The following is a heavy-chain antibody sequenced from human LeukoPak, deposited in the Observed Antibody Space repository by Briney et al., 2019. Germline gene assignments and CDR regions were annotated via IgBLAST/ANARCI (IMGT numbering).Heavy chain of an antibody. J-gene: IGHJ6*03. V-gene: IGHV4-59*01. D-gene: IGHD3-10*01. CDR1: GGSISSYY. CDR3: ARDGNNYYGSGSIYYMDV. CDR2: IYYSGST. Sequence: SETLSLTCTVSGGSISSYYWSWTRQPPGKGLEWIGYIYYSGSTNYNPSLKSRVTISVDTSKNQFSLKLSSVTAADTAVYYCARDGNNYYGSGSIYYMDVWGKGTTVTVSS.